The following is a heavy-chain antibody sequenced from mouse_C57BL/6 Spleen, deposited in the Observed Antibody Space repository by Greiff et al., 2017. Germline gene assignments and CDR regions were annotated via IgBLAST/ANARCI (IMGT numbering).Heavy chain of an antibody. J-gene: IGHJ4*01. CDR1: GFSLTSYG. D-gene: IGHD2-5*01. CDR3: ASYSNYAMDY. Sequence: QVQLKESGPGLVQPSQSLSITCTVSGFSLTSYGVHWVRQSPGKGLEWLGVIWSGGSTDYNAAFISRLSISKDNSKIQVFFKMNSLQADDTAIYYCASYSNYAMDYWGQGTSVTVSS. V-gene: IGHV2-2*01. CDR2: IWSGGST.